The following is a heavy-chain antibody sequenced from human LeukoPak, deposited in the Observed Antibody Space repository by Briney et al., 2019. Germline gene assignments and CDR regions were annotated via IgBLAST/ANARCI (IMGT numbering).Heavy chain of an antibody. Sequence: SETLFLTCTVSGGSITSYYWSWIRQPPGKGLEGIGYIYYSGSTNYNPSLKSRVTISVDTSKNQFSLKLSSVTAADTAVYYCARGARGGYGSGSYYREWGQGTLVTVSS. CDR2: IYYSGST. V-gene: IGHV4-59*01. D-gene: IGHD3-10*01. CDR1: GGSITSYY. J-gene: IGHJ4*02. CDR3: ARGARGGYGSGSYYRE.